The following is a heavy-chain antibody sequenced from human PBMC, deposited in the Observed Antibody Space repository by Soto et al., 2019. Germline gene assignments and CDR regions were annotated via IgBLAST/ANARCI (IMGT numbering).Heavy chain of an antibody. CDR3: ARGSRVKIPAASGRDYFYHGLDV. Sequence: QVQLQQWGAGLLKPSETLSLTCAVYGGSFSGYYWSWIRQPPGKGLEWIGEINHRGSTNYNPSLKRPVTISVDTSKIQFSLKLNSVTAAATAVYYCARGSRVKIPAASGRDYFYHGLDVWGQGTAVTVSS. CDR2: INHRGST. CDR1: GGSFSGYY. V-gene: IGHV4-34*01. J-gene: IGHJ6*02. D-gene: IGHD6-25*01.